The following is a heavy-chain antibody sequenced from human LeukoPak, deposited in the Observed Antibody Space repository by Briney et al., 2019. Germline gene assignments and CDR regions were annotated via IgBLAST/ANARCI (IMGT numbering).Heavy chain of an antibody. J-gene: IGHJ3*02. CDR3: ARDNSDFDEYAFDI. CDR2: IYYSGST. CDR1: GGSISSGGYY. V-gene: IGHV4-31*03. Sequence: SETLSLTCTVSGGSISSGGYYWSWIRQHLGTGLEWIGYIYYSGSTYYNPSLKSRVTISVDTSKNQFSLKLSSVTAADTAVYYCARDNSDFDEYAFDIWGQGTMVTVSS. D-gene: IGHD1-1*01.